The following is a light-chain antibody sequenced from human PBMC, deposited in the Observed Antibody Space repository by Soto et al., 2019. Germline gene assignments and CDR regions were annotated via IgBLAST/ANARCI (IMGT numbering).Light chain of an antibody. V-gene: IGKV1-39*01. CDR2: AAS. CDR1: QSISSY. J-gene: IGKJ4*01. Sequence: DIKMTQSPTALAASRGDSITMXXRASQSISSYLTWYQQKPGQAPKXLIYAASTLHSGVPSRFSGSGSGTDFTLTISSLQPEDFATYYCQQSYSTPLTFGGGTKVDIK. CDR3: QQSYSTPLT.